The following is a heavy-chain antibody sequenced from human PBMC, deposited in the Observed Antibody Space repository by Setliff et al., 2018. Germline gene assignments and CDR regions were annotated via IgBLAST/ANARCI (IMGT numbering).Heavy chain of an antibody. J-gene: IGHJ4*02. CDR1: GFTFSSYS. Sequence: PGGSLRLSCAASGFTFSSYSMNWVRQSPGKGLEWVSSISSSGNTIHYADSVQGRFTISRDKSKNTLYLQMNTLRADDTAVYYCAKSRAEWGSSYFDYWGQGTLVTVSS. D-gene: IGHD1-26*01. CDR2: ISSSGNTI. CDR3: AKSRAEWGSSYFDY. V-gene: IGHV3-23*05.